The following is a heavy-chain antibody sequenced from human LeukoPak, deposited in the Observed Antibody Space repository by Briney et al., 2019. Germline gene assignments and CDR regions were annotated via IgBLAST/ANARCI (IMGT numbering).Heavy chain of an antibody. D-gene: IGHD3-3*01. CDR1: GFTFSSYG. Sequence: GGSLRLSCAASGFTFSSYGMHWVRQAPGKGLERVAFIRYDGSNKYYADSVKGRFTISRDNSKNTMYLQMNSLRAEDTAVYYCAKETRRYDFWSGYHFDYWGQGTLVTVSS. V-gene: IGHV3-30*02. J-gene: IGHJ4*02. CDR2: IRYDGSNK. CDR3: AKETRRYDFWSGYHFDY.